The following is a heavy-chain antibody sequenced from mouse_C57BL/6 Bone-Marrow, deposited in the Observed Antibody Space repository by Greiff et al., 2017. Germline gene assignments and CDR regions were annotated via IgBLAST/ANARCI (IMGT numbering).Heavy chain of an antibody. Sequence: VKLMESGPGLVAPSQSLSIPCTVSGFSFTSYGVDWVRQPPGKGLEWLGVIWCGGSTNYTSALMSRLSISKDHSKSQVFLKMNSLQTDDTAMYYCAKHGDDGDYPFAYWGQGTLVTVSA. V-gene: IGHV2-9*01. CDR3: AKHGDDGDYPFAY. CDR1: GFSFTSYG. D-gene: IGHD2-3*01. J-gene: IGHJ3*01. CDR2: IWCGGST.